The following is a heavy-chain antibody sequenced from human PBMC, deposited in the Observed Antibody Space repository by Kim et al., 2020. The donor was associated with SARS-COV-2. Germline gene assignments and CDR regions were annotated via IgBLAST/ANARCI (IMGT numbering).Heavy chain of an antibody. V-gene: IGHV3-74*03. CDR2: T. J-gene: IGHJ4*02. Sequence: TAYADPVKGRFTVSRDNAKNTLYLQMNRLGADDTAVYSCTRAKVATNAFDSWGQGILVTVSS. D-gene: IGHD1-1*01. CDR3: TRAKVATNAFDS.